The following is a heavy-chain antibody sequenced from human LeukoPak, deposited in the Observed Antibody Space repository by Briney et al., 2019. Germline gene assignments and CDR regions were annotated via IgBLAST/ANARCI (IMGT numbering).Heavy chain of an antibody. D-gene: IGHD2-15*01. CDR3: ARVGGCSGNGCYSGVYHYYYMDV. V-gene: IGHV1-18*01. CDR2: ISGYNGNT. Sequence: ASVMVSCKASGYTFTSYGISWVRQAPGQGLEWMGWISGYNGNTIYAQKFQGRVTMTTDTSTRAAQMELRSLSSDDTAVYYCARVGGCSGNGCYSGVYHYYYMDVWGKGTTVTVSS. J-gene: IGHJ6*03. CDR1: GYTFTSYG.